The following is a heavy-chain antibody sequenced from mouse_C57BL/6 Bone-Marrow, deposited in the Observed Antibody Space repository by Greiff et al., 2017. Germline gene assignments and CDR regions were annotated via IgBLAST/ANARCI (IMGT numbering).Heavy chain of an antibody. CDR1: GYTFTSYT. Sequence: QVQLQQSGAELARPGASVKMSCKASGYTFTSYTMHWVNQRPGQGLEWIGYINPSSGYTKYNQKFKDKATLTADKSSSTAYMQLSSLTSEDSAVYYCARCYYGSSYWYFDVWGTGTTVTVSS. V-gene: IGHV1-4*01. CDR2: INPSSGYT. CDR3: ARCYYGSSYWYFDV. J-gene: IGHJ1*03. D-gene: IGHD1-1*01.